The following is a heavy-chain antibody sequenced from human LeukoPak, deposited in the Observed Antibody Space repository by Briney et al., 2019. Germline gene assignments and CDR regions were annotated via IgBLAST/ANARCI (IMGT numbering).Heavy chain of an antibody. CDR1: RFTFSSYA. Sequence: PGGSLRLSCAASRFTFSSYAMSWIRQPAGKGLEWIGRIYSSGSTNYNPALRSRLTISVDTSKNQFSLKLSSVTAADTAVYYCASTICISTSCYPGVVDYWGQGTLVTVSS. CDR2: IYSSGST. CDR3: ASTICISTSCYPGVVDY. D-gene: IGHD2-2*01. V-gene: IGHV4-4*07. J-gene: IGHJ4*02.